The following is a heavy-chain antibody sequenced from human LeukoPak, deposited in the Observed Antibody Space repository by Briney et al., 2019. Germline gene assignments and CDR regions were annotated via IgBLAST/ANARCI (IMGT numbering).Heavy chain of an antibody. CDR2: INGDGSNT. Sequence: GGSLRLSCAASGFTFSSHWMHWVRQAPGKGLVWVSRINGDGSNTTYADSVKGRFTISRDNSKNTLYLQMNSLRAEDTAVYYCARTPYYDILTGYFYPFDYWGQGTLVTVSS. CDR3: ARTPYYDILTGYFYPFDY. J-gene: IGHJ4*02. CDR1: GFTFSSHW. D-gene: IGHD3-9*01. V-gene: IGHV3-74*03.